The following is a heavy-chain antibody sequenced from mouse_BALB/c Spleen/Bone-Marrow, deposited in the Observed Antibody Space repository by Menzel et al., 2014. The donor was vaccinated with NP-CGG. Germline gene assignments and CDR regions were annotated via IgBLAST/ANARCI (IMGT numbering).Heavy chain of an antibody. V-gene: IGHV1S81*02. J-gene: IGHJ4*01. D-gene: IGHD2-3*01. CDR1: GYTFTSYY. CDR2: INPSNGGT. Sequence: VQLQQSGAELVKPGASVKLSCKASGYTFTSYYMYWVKQRPGRGLEWIGEINPSNGGTNFNEKLKSKATLTVDKSSSTVYMQLSSLTSEDSAVYYCTRGGWLAMDYWGQGTSVTVSS. CDR3: TRGGWLAMDY.